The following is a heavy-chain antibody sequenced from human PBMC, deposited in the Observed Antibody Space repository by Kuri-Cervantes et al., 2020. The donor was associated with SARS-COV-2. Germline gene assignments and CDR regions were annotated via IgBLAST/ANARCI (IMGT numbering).Heavy chain of an antibody. CDR3: ARDQGHRIAAAGTIPFDY. Sequence: GESLRFSCAASGFTFSSYWMHWVRQAPGKGLVWVSRINSDGSSTSYADSVKGRFTISRDNAKNTLYLQMNSLRAEDTAVDYCARDQGHRIAAAGTIPFDYWGQGTLVTVSS. V-gene: IGHV3-74*01. D-gene: IGHD6-13*01. CDR2: INSDGSST. J-gene: IGHJ4*02. CDR1: GFTFSSYW.